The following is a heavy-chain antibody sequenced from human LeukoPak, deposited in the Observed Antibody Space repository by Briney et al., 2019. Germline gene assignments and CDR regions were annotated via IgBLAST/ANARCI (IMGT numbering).Heavy chain of an antibody. CDR3: AKGLGGYSGYLNWFDP. J-gene: IGHJ5*02. Sequence: GGSLRLSCAASGFTFSNYWMAWVRQAPGRGLEWVASIKPDGSVIYYGDSVKGRFTLSRDNTKSALHLQMNSLRAEDTAVYYCAKGLGGYSGYLNWFDPWGQGTLVTVSS. D-gene: IGHD5-12*01. CDR2: IKPDGSVI. V-gene: IGHV3-7*05. CDR1: GFTFSNYW.